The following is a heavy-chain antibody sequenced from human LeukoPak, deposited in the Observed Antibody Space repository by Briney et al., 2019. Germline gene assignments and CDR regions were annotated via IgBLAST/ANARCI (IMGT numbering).Heavy chain of an antibody. CDR1: GGSISSGGHY. CDR2: IHYSGST. Sequence: PSETLSLTCTVSGGSISSGGHYWSWIRQHPGKGLEWIGYIHYSGSTNYNPPLKSRVAISLDTSKNLFSLKLSSVTAADTAVYYCASALYYYYLDVWGKGTTVTVSS. V-gene: IGHV4-31*03. CDR3: ASALYYYYLDV. J-gene: IGHJ6*03.